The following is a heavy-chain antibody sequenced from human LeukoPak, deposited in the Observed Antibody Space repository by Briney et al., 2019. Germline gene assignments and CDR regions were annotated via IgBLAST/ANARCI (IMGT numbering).Heavy chain of an antibody. CDR3: VKDLSGRYTFEY. Sequence: AGGSLRLSCSASGYTFSSNAMHWVRQAPGKGLEYVSGINDNGRRTHYGDSLKGRFTISRDNSKNTLYLQMSALRDEDTAVYHCVKDLSGRYTFEYWGQETLVTVSS. V-gene: IGHV3-64D*09. D-gene: IGHD1-26*01. CDR1: GYTFSSNA. J-gene: IGHJ4*02. CDR2: INDNGRRT.